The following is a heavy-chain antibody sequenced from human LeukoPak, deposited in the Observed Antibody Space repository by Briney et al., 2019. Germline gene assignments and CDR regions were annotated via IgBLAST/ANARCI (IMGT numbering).Heavy chain of an antibody. Sequence: ASVKVSCKASGYTFINYGISWVRQAPGQGLEWMGWISAYNGNTNYAQKLQGRVTLTRDTTTDTAYMELTSLKSDDTAVYYCARDLSKLDYWGQGTLVSVSS. CDR1: GYTFINYG. D-gene: IGHD2-2*01. CDR3: ARDLSKLDY. J-gene: IGHJ4*02. CDR2: ISAYNGNT. V-gene: IGHV1-18*01.